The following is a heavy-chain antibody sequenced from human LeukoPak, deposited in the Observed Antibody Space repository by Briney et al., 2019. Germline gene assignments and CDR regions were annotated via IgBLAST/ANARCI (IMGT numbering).Heavy chain of an antibody. CDR3: ARVSAPRRRIVGTNYFDY. V-gene: IGHV4-39*02. J-gene: IGHJ4*02. CDR2: MYYSGST. Sequence: SETLSLTCTVSSASISSSASYWGWIRQPPGRGLEWIGTMYYSGSTYYNPSLNSRVTISVDTSKNHFSLELNSVTAADTALYYCARVSAPRRRIVGTNYFDYWGQGTLVTVSS. D-gene: IGHD1-26*01. CDR1: SASISSSASY.